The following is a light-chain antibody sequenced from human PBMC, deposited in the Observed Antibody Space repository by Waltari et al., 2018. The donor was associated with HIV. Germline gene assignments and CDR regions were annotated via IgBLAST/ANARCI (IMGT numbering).Light chain of an antibody. V-gene: IGKV1-17*01. J-gene: IGKJ1*01. CDR1: QGISND. CDR3: LQHNSYPRT. CDR2: AAS. Sequence: DIQMTQSPSSLSASVGDRVIITCRASQGISNDVGWYQQRPGKAPKRLIYAASSLQSGVPSRFSGSGSGTEFTLTISSLQPEDFVTYYCLQHNSYPRTFGQGTKVEIK.